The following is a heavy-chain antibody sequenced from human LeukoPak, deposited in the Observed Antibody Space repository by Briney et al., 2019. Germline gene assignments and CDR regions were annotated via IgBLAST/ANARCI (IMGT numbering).Heavy chain of an antibody. CDR3: AREANYYGSGSYGY. V-gene: IGHV1-69*05. J-gene: IGHJ4*02. CDR2: IIPIYGTP. Sequence: ASVKVSCKASGGTLSGYAISWVRQAPGQGLEWMGGIIPIYGTPHSAQKFQGRVTITTDESTSTAYMELRSLRSDDTAVYYCAREANYYGSGSYGYWGQGTLVTVSS. D-gene: IGHD3-10*01. CDR1: GGTLSGYA.